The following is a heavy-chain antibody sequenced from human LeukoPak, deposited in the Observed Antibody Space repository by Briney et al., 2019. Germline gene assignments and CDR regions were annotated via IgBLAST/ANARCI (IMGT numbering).Heavy chain of an antibody. CDR2: ISAYNGNT. CDR3: ARETLGCSGGSCYSRTPYYGMDV. V-gene: IGHV1-18*01. Sequence: ASVKVSCKASGYTFTSYGISWVRQAPGQGLEWMGWISAYNGNTNYAQKLQGRVTMTTDTSTSTAYMELRSLRSDDTAVYYCARETLGCSGGSCYSRTPYYGMDVWGQGTTVTVSS. CDR1: GYTFTSYG. J-gene: IGHJ6*02. D-gene: IGHD2-15*01.